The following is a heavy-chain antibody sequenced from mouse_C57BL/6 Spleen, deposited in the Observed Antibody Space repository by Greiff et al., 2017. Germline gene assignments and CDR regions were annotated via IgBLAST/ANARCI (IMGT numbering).Heavy chain of an antibody. CDR2: IDPADSYT. J-gene: IGHJ4*01. V-gene: IGHV1-69*01. D-gene: IGHD2-10*01. CDR1: GYTFTSYW. CDR3: ARNFPTDYAMDY. Sequence: QVQLQQPGAELVMPGASVKLSCKASGYTFTSYWMHWVKQRPGQGLEWIGEIDPADSYTNYNQKFKGKSTVTEDKSSSTAYMQLSSLTSEDSAVYYCARNFPTDYAMDYWGQGTSVTVSS.